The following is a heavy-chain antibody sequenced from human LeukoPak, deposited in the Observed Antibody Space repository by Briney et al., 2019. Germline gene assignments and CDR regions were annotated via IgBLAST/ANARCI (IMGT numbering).Heavy chain of an antibody. J-gene: IGHJ4*02. CDR3: ARLAYCGGDCYSYYFDY. D-gene: IGHD2-21*02. Sequence: GESLKISCKGSGYSFTSYWIGWVRQMPGKGLEWMGIIYPGDSDTRYSPSFQGQVTISADKSISTAYLQWSSLKASDTATYYCARLAYCGGDCYSYYFDYWGQGTLVTVSS. CDR2: IYPGDSDT. V-gene: IGHV5-51*01. CDR1: GYSFTSYW.